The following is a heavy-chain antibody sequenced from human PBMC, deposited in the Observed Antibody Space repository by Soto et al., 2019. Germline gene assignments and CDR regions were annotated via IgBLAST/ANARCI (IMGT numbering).Heavy chain of an antibody. CDR2: ISSSGSTI. CDR1: GFTFSSYE. Sequence: GGSLRLSCAASGFTFSSYEMNWVRQAPGKGLEWISYISSSGSTIYYAGSVKGRFTISRDNAKNSLYLQMNSLRAEDTAVYYCARADQAVPNKAGYYFDYWGQGTLVTVSS. D-gene: IGHD6-19*01. CDR3: ARADQAVPNKAGYYFDY. J-gene: IGHJ4*02. V-gene: IGHV3-48*03.